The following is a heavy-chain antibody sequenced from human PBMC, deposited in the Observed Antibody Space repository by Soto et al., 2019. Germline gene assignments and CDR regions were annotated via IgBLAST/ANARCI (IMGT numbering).Heavy chain of an antibody. V-gene: IGHV3-30-3*01. CDR1: GFTFSSYA. J-gene: IGHJ4*02. D-gene: IGHD4-17*01. CDR3: ARGNYGGNSELDY. CDR2: ISYDGSNK. Sequence: HVKLVESGGGVVQPGRSLRLSCAASGFTFSSYAMHWVRQAPGKGLEWVAVISYDGSNKYYADSVKGRFTISRDNSKNTLYLQMNSLRAEDTAVYYCARGNYGGNSELDYWGQGTLVTVSS.